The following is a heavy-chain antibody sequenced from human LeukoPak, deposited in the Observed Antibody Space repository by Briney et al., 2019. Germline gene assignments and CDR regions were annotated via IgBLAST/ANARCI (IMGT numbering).Heavy chain of an antibody. CDR2: IYYSGST. J-gene: IGHJ4*02. V-gene: IGHV4-59*01. Sequence: SETLSLTCTVSGGSISSYYWSWIRQPPGKGLEWIGYIYYSGSTNYNPFLKSRVTISVDTSKNQFSLKLSSVTAADTAVYYCARASPSLYYYFDYWGQGTLVTVSS. D-gene: IGHD6-13*01. CDR3: ARASPSLYYYFDY. CDR1: GGSISSYY.